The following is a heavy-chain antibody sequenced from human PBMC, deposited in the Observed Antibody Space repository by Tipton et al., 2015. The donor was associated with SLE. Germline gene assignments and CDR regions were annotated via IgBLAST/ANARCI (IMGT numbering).Heavy chain of an antibody. Sequence: SLRLSCTASGFTFGDYAMSWFRQAPGKGLEWVGFIRSKAYGGTTEYAASVKGRFTISRDDSKSIAYLQMNSLKTEDTAVYYCTREAEYSGSYYVFDYWGQGTLVTVSS. CDR3: TREAEYSGSYYVFDY. CDR1: GFTFGDYA. CDR2: IRSKAYGGTT. D-gene: IGHD1-26*01. J-gene: IGHJ4*02. V-gene: IGHV3-49*03.